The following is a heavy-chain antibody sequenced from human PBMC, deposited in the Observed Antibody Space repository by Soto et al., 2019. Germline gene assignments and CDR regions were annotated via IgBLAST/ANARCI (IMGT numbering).Heavy chain of an antibody. CDR1: GGTFGNSA. CDR2: IIPIFPTP. V-gene: IGHV1-69*12. D-gene: IGHD2-2*02. Sequence: QVQLVQSGAEVKKPGSSVTVSCKASGGTFGNSAISWVRQAPGQGLEWKGGIIPIFPTPDYAQKIQGRVRSTADESTTTAYVEETSLRSEDTTVYSSAQDKYRQQSGGNYYYGIDVSGQGAKVTVSS. CDR3: AQDKYRQQSGGNYYYGIDV. J-gene: IGHJ6*02.